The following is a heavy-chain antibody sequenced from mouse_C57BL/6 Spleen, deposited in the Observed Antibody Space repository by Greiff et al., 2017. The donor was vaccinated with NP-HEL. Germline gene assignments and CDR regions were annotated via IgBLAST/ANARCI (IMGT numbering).Heavy chain of an antibody. CDR2: ISDGGSYT. CDR1: GFTFSSYA. J-gene: IGHJ1*03. Sequence: EVKLMESGGGLVKPGGSLKLSCAASGFTFSSYAMSWVRQTPEKRLEWVATISDGGSYTYYPDNVKGRFTISRDNAKNNLYLQMSHLKSEDTAMYYCARDLNYYGSSFYWYFDVWGTGTTVTVSS. V-gene: IGHV5-4*01. CDR3: ARDLNYYGSSFYWYFDV. D-gene: IGHD1-1*01.